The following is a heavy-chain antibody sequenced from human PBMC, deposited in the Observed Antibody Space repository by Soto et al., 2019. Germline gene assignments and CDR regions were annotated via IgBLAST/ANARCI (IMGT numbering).Heavy chain of an antibody. J-gene: IGHJ5*01. CDR1: GYTFTSYG. CDR3: AREAFGSGSYYNTNWFDP. V-gene: IGHV1-18*01. D-gene: IGHD3-10*01. Sequence: QVQLVQSGAEVKKPGASVKVSCKASGYTFTSYGISWVRQAPGQGLERMGWISAYNGNTNYAQRIQGRVTMTTDTSKSRAYMELRSLRSDDTAVYYCAREAFGSGSYYNTNWFDPWGQGTLVTVSS. CDR2: ISAYNGNT.